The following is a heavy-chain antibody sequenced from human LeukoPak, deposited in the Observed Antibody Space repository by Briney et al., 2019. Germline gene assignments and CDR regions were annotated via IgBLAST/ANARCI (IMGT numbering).Heavy chain of an antibody. CDR3: ARGDSSGYYDY. CDR2: IYSTGGT. D-gene: IGHD3-22*01. Sequence: PSETLSLTCTVSGDSISSGAYYWGWIRQPPGKGLEWIGSIYSTGGTLYNPSLKSRVTISRDTSKNSFSLKLSSVTAADTAVYYCARGDSSGYYDYWGQGTLVTVSS. V-gene: IGHV4-39*07. CDR1: GDSISSGAYY. J-gene: IGHJ4*02.